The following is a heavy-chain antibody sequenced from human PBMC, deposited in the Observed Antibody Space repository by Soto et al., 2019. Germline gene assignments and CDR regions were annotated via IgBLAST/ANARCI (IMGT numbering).Heavy chain of an antibody. V-gene: IGHV4-59*01. CDR1: GGAIRSYY. CDR2: IYYSGST. Sequence: SETLSLTCTVSGGAIRSYYWSWIRQPPGKGLEWIGNIYYSGSTNYNPSLKSRVTISVDTSKNQVSLKLSSVTAADTAVYYCARTYGDCFDYWGQGTPVTVS. D-gene: IGHD4-17*01. J-gene: IGHJ4*02. CDR3: ARTYGDCFDY.